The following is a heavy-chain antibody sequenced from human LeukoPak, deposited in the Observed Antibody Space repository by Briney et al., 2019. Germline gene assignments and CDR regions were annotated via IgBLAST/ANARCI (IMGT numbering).Heavy chain of an antibody. CDR2: INHSGST. V-gene: IGHV4-34*01. CDR3: ARGRPVLLWFGEPSNWFDP. CDR1: GGPFSGYY. D-gene: IGHD3-10*01. J-gene: IGHJ5*02. Sequence: SETLSLTCAVYGGPFSGYYWSWIRQPPGKGLEWIGEINHSGSTNYNPSLKSPVTISVDTSKNQFSLKLSSVTAADTAVYYCARGRPVLLWFGEPSNWFDPWGQGTLVTVSS.